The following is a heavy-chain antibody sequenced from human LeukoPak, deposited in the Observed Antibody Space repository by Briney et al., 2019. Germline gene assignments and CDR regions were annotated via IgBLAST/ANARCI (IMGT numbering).Heavy chain of an antibody. CDR3: ARAGYCSSTSCYGAVYYYYGMDV. D-gene: IGHD2-2*01. Sequence: ASVKVSCKASGYTFTSYYMHWVRQAPAQGLAWMGLINPSDGSTSYAQKFQGRVTMTRDTSTSTVYMELSSLRSEDTAVYYCARAGYCSSTSCYGAVYYYYGMDVWGQGTTVTVSS. J-gene: IGHJ6*02. V-gene: IGHV1-46*01. CDR2: INPSDGST. CDR1: GYTFTSYY.